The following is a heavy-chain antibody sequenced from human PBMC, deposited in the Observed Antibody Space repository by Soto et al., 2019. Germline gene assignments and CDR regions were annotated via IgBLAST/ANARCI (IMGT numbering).Heavy chain of an antibody. CDR3: ARVPDCSGGSCHAYFDY. D-gene: IGHD2-15*01. J-gene: IGHJ4*02. CDR1: GGTFSSYA. V-gene: IGHV1-69*13. CDR2: IIPIFGTA. Sequence: ASVKVSCKASGGTFSSYAISWVRQAPGQGLEWMGGIIPIFGTANYAQKFQGRVTITADESTSTAYMELSSLRSEDTAVYYCARVPDCSGGSCHAYFDYWGQGTLVTVSS.